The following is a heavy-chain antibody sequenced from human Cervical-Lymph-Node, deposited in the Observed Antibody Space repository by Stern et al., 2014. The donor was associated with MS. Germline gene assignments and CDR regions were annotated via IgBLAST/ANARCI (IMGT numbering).Heavy chain of an antibody. J-gene: IGHJ4*02. CDR1: GFTFSNYG. CDR2: ISFDGSNK. Sequence: VQLVESGGGVVQPGRSLRLSCAASGFTFSNYGMHWVRQAPGEGLEWVAAISFDGSNKHYADSVKGRFNISRDNSKNTLLLQMSSLRVEDTAVYYCAKTGVNSLFDYWGQGTLVTVSS. D-gene: IGHD3-10*01. CDR3: AKTGVNSLFDY. V-gene: IGHV3-30*18.